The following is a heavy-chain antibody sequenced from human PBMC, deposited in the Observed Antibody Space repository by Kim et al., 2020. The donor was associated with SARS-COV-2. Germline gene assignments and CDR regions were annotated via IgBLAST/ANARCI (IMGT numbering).Heavy chain of an antibody. CDR2: IYYSGST. D-gene: IGHD3-3*01. V-gene: IGHV4-59*01. Sequence: SETLSLTCTVSGGSISSYYWSWIRQPPGKGLEWIGYIYYSGSTNYNPSLKSRVTISVDTSKNQFSLKLSSVTAADTAVYYCARELTYDFWSGYLDWFDPWGQGTLVTVSS. CDR1: GGSISSYY. J-gene: IGHJ5*02. CDR3: ARELTYDFWSGYLDWFDP.